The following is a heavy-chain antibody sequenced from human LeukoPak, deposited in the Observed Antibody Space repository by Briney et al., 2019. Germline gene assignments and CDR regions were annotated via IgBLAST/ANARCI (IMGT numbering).Heavy chain of an antibody. CDR1: GGSISSSSYY. J-gene: IGHJ4*02. V-gene: IGHV4-39*01. D-gene: IGHD2-15*01. CDR2: IYYSGST. CDR3: AKGLGYCSGGSCYSEEDY. Sequence: SETLSLTCTVSGGSISSSSYYWGWIRQPPGKGLEWIGSIYYSGSTYYNPSLKSRVTISVDTSKNQFSLKLSSVTAADTAVYYCAKGLGYCSGGSCYSEEDYWGQGTLVTVSS.